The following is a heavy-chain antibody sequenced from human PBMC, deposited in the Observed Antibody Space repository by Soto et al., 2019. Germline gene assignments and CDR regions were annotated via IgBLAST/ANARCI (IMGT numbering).Heavy chain of an antibody. J-gene: IGHJ5*02. CDR2: VYYNEDT. CDR1: GGSIGSFTYY. V-gene: IGHV4-39*01. CDR3: ARRERYYGSPGWFDP. Sequence: SETLSLTCSVSGGSIGSFTYYWGWIRQPPGKGLEWIGTVYYNEDTYYNPSLKSRVTITVDTAKNQFSLNLRSVTAADTAMYFCARRERYYGSPGWFDPWGPGTLVTVSS. D-gene: IGHD3-10*01.